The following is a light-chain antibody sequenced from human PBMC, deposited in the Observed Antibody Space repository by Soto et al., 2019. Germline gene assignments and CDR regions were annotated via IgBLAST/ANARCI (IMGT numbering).Light chain of an antibody. J-gene: IGKJ1*01. CDR2: DAS. CDR3: QQYNSYSPWT. Sequence: DIQMTQSPSTLSGSVGDRVTVTCRASQTISSWLAWYQQKPGKAPKLLIYDASSLGSGVPSRFSGSGSGTEFTLTISSLQPDDFATYYCQQYNSYSPWTFGQGTKVDI. CDR1: QTISSW. V-gene: IGKV1-5*01.